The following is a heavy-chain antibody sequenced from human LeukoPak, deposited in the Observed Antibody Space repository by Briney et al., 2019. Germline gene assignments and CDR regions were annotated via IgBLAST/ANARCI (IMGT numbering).Heavy chain of an antibody. CDR2: IYYSGST. D-gene: IGHD6-6*01. V-gene: IGHV4-59*12. Sequence: PSETLSLTCTVSGGSISSYYWSWIRQPPGKGLEWIGYIYYSGSTNYNPSLKSRVTISVDTSKNQFSLKLSSVTAADTAVYYCARRIAARGNWFDPWGQGTLVTVSS. CDR3: ARRIAARGNWFDP. CDR1: GGSISSYY. J-gene: IGHJ5*02.